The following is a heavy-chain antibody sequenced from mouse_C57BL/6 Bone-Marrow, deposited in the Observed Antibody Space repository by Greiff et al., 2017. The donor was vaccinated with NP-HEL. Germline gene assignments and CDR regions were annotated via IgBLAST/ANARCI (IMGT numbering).Heavy chain of an antibody. CDR3: ASRTGRYAMDY. Sequence: EVKLMESGGGLVKPGGSLKLSCAASGFTFSDYGMHWVRQAPEKGLEWVAYISSGSSTIYYADTVKGRFTISRDNAKNTLFLQMTSLRSEDTAMYYCASRTGRYAMDYWGQGTSVTVSS. CDR2: ISSGSSTI. D-gene: IGHD4-1*01. J-gene: IGHJ4*01. CDR1: GFTFSDYG. V-gene: IGHV5-17*01.